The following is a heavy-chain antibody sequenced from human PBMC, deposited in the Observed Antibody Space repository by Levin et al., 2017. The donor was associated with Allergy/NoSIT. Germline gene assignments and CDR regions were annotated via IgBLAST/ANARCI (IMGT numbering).Heavy chain of an antibody. Sequence: LSLTCAASGFTFSSYSMNWVRQAPGKGLEWVSSISSSSSYIYYADSVKGRFTISRDNAKNSLYLQMNSLRAEDTAVYYCARDREGSSIAAHYGMDVWGQGTTVTVSS. CDR3: ARDREGSSIAAHYGMDV. D-gene: IGHD6-6*01. V-gene: IGHV3-21*01. CDR1: GFTFSSYS. CDR2: ISSSSSYI. J-gene: IGHJ6*02.